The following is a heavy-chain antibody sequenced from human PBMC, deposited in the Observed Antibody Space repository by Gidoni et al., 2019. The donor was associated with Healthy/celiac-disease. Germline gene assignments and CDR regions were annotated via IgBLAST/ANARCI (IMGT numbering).Heavy chain of an antibody. D-gene: IGHD6-13*01. CDR2: IYYSGST. Sequence: QLQLQESGPGLVKPSETLSLTCTVPGGSISSSSYYWGWIRQPPGKGLEWIGGIYYSGSTYYNPSLKSRVTISVDTSKNQFSLKLSSVTAADTAVYYCASQYSGSWYRGYYYYGMDVWGQGTTVTVSS. CDR1: GGSISSSSYY. V-gene: IGHV4-39*01. CDR3: ASQYSGSWYRGYYYYGMDV. J-gene: IGHJ6*02.